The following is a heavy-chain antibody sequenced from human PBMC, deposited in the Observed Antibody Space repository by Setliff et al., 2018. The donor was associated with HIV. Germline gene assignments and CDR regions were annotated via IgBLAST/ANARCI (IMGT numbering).Heavy chain of an antibody. V-gene: IGHV4-39*07. CDR1: GGSASNSRYY. Sequence: SETLSLTCTVSGGSASNSRYYWAWIRQPPGKGLEYIGSIHYNEKTYYNPSLKSRVTISVDTSKNQFSLKLSSVTAADTAVYYCAREWFSGYDAPYYGMDVWGQGTTVTVSS. CDR2: IHYNEKT. D-gene: IGHD5-12*01. CDR3: AREWFSGYDAPYYGMDV. J-gene: IGHJ6*02.